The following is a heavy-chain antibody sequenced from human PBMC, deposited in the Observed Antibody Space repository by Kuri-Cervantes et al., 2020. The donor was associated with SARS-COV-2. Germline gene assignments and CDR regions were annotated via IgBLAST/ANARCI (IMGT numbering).Heavy chain of an antibody. CDR1: GYSISSGYY. V-gene: IGHV4-38-2*01. CDR2: IYHSGSN. J-gene: IGHJ2*01. CDR3: ARLTEWLRPPEYWYFDL. Sequence: SETLSLTCAVSGYSISSGYYWGWIRQPPGKGLEWLGSIYHSGSNYYNPSLKSRVTISVDTSKNQFSLKLSSVTAADTAVYYCARLTEWLRPPEYWYFDLWGRGTLVTVSS. D-gene: IGHD5-12*01.